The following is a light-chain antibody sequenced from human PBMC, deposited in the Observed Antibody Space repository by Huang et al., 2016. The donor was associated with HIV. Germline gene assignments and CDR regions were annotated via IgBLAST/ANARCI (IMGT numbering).Light chain of an antibody. V-gene: IGKV3D-15*01. CDR3: QQYYDWPWT. J-gene: IGKJ1*01. Sequence: ILVSQSPATLSVSPGDSATLSCRANRTVHNKMAWFQQKVCQAPRLIIYSASVRASSSGVPDRFRGRGSGTEFTLSITSVQSEDLAVYYCQQYYDWPWTFGQGTRV. CDR2: SAS. CDR1: RTVHNK.